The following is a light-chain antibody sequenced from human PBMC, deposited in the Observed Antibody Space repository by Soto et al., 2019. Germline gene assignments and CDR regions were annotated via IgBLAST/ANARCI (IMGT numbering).Light chain of an antibody. CDR1: QSISSW. J-gene: IGKJ1*01. V-gene: IGKV1-5*01. Sequence: DIQMAQYHSILSVSVGDRFIFTCLASQSISSWLAWYQQKPGKAPKLLIYDASSLESGVPSRFSGSGSGTEFTLTISSPQPDDFATYYCQQYNSYPRTCGQGTKVDI. CDR3: QQYNSYPRT. CDR2: DAS.